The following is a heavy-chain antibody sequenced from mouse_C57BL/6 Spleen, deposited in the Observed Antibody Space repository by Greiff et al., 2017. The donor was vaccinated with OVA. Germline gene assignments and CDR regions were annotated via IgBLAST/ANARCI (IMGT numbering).Heavy chain of an antibody. J-gene: IGHJ2*01. D-gene: IGHD2-3*01. V-gene: IGHV1-82*01. Sequence: QVQLQQSGPELVKPGASVKISCTASGYAFSSSWMNWVKQRPGKGLESIGRIYPGDGDTNYNGKFKGKATLTADKSSSTAYMQLSSLTSEDSSVDICARKDLTDGYYVDDYWGKGTTLTVSS. CDR1: GYAFSSSW. CDR2: IYPGDGDT. CDR3: ARKDLTDGYYVDDY.